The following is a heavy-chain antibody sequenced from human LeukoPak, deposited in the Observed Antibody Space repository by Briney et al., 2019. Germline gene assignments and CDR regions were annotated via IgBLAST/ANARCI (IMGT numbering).Heavy chain of an antibody. V-gene: IGHV3-15*01. J-gene: IGHJ4*02. CDR1: GFTFSNAW. CDR3: TTDLCSSSWSCYFDY. Sequence: PGGSLRPSCAASGFTFSNAWMSWVRQAPGKGLEWVGRIKSKTDGGTTDYAAPVKGRFTISRDDSKNTLYLQMNSLKTEDTAVYYCTTDLCSSSWSCYFDYWGQGTLVTVSS. D-gene: IGHD6-13*01. CDR2: IKSKTDGGTT.